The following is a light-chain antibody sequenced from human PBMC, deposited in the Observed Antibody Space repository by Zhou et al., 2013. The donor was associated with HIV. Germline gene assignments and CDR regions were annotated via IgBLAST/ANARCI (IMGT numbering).Light chain of an antibody. CDR1: QSVRTFY. CDR3: QQYGSSPKLT. CDR2: GAS. Sequence: EIVLTQSPGTLSLSPGERATLSCRASQSVRTFYLAWYQQKLGQAPRLLIYGASSRATGIPDRFSGSGSGTDFTLTISRLEPEDFAVYYCQQYGSSPKLTFGGGTKVEIK. J-gene: IGKJ4*01. V-gene: IGKV3-20*01.